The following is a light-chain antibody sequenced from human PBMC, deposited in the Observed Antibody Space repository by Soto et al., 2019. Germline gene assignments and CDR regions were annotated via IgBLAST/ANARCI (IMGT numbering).Light chain of an antibody. Sequence: SVLTXPASVSGSPGQSITISCTGTSSDVGGYNYVSWYQQHPGKAPKLMIYEVSNRPSGVSNRFSGSKSGNTASLTISGLQAEDEADYYCSSYTSSSTPYVFGTGTKVTVL. J-gene: IGLJ1*01. CDR1: SSDVGGYNY. CDR2: EVS. V-gene: IGLV2-14*01. CDR3: SSYTSSSTPYV.